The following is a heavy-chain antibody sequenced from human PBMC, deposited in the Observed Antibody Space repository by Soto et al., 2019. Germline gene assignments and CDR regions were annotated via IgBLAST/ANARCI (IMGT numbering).Heavy chain of an antibody. D-gene: IGHD3-22*01. CDR2: ISYDGTNK. CDR1: GFSFSYYG. CDR3: AKDYYYDNSGYFSPFDY. V-gene: IGHV3-30*18. Sequence: GGSLRLSCAASGFSFSYYGMHWVRQAPGKGLEWVAFISYDGTNKYYADSVKGRFTISRDNSKDTVYLQMNSLRAEDTAVYFCAKDYYYDNSGYFSPFDYWGQGTLVTVSS. J-gene: IGHJ4*02.